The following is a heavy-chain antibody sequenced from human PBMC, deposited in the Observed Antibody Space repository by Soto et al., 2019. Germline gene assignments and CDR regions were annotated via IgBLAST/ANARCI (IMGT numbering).Heavy chain of an antibody. CDR1: GYSFTNND. Sequence: ASVKVSCKASGYSFTNNDVSWVRQATGQGLEWMGWMNPGSGDTGYAQKFQGRVTMTRDISIATAYMELSSLRSDDTAIYYCARMATFGSLNWFDPWGQGTRVTV. J-gene: IGHJ5*02. CDR3: ARMATFGSLNWFDP. V-gene: IGHV1-8*01. CDR2: MNPGSGDT. D-gene: IGHD3-16*01.